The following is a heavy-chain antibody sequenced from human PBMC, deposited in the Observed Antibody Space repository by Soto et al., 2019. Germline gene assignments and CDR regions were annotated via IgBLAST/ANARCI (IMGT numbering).Heavy chain of an antibody. CDR2: ISAYNGNT. D-gene: IGHD3-3*01. V-gene: IGHV1-18*04. Sequence: ASVNVSFKASGYTFTSYCISWVRQAPGQWLELMGWISAYNGNTNYAQKLQGRVTMTTDTSTSTAYMELRSLRSDDTAVYYCARGYEDFWSGYGLRENWFEPWGDATLVTAPQ. CDR3: ARGYEDFWSGYGLRENWFEP. CDR1: GYTFTSYC. J-gene: IGHJ5*02.